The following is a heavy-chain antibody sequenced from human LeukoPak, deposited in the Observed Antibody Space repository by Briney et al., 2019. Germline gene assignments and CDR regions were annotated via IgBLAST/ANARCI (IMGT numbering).Heavy chain of an antibody. CDR3: ARVWEYYSSGWNNFDY. V-gene: IGHV1-18*01. Sequence: ASVKVSCKASGYTFTSYGISWVRQAPGQGLEWMGWISAYNGNTNYAQKFQGRVTMTRDTSISTAYMELSRLRSDDTAVYYCARVWEYYSSGWNNFDYWGQGTLVTVSS. CDR2: ISAYNGNT. CDR1: GYTFTSYG. J-gene: IGHJ4*02. D-gene: IGHD6-19*01.